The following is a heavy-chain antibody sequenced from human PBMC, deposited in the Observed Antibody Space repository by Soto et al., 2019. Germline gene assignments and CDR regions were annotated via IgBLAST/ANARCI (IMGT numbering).Heavy chain of an antibody. CDR2: IYYSGST. V-gene: IGHV4-59*08. CDR1: GGSISSYY. D-gene: IGHD7-27*01. Sequence: SETLSLTCTVSGGSISSYYWSWIRQPPGKGLEWIGYIYYSGSTNYNPSLKSRVTISVDTSKNQFSLKLSSVTAADTAVYYCARRWGRTFDNWGQGTLVTVSS. J-gene: IGHJ4*02. CDR3: ARRWGRTFDN.